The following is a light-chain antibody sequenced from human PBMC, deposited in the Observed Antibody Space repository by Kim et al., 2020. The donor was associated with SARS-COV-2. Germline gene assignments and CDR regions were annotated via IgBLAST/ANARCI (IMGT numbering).Light chain of an antibody. Sequence: ELTQPPSASGTPGQRVTISCSGISSNIGSNTVNWYQQFPGAAPKLVIHSTYQRPSGVPDRFSGSKSGTSASLAISGLQSEDESDYFCAAWDDSLNGLVLGGGTQLTV. CDR1: SSNIGSNT. CDR2: STY. J-gene: IGLJ3*02. V-gene: IGLV1-44*01. CDR3: AAWDDSLNGLV.